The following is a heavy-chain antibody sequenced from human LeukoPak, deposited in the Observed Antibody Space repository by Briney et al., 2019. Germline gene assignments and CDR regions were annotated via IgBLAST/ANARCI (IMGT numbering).Heavy chain of an antibody. D-gene: IGHD5-12*01. J-gene: IGHJ4*02. CDR2: ISYDGSNK. CDR3: AKGATSGYEFDY. V-gene: IGHV3-30*18. CDR1: GFTLSNYG. Sequence: GRSLRLSCAASGFTLSNYGMHWVRQAPGKGLEWVAVISYDGSNKFYGDSVKGRFTTSRDNSNNTLYLQMNSLTAEDTAVYYCAKGATSGYEFDYWGQGTLVTVSS.